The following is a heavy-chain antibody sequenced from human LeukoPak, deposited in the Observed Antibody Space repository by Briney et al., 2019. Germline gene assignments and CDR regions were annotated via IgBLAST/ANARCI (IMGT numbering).Heavy chain of an antibody. J-gene: IGHJ3*02. CDR1: GFTFSSYW. V-gene: IGHV3-74*01. D-gene: IGHD6-19*01. CDR2: INTDGSST. Sequence: GGSLRLSCAASGFTFSSYWMHWVRQAPGKGLVWVSRINTDGSSTSYADSVKGRFTISRDNAKNTLYLQMNSLRTEDTAVYYCARGGYSSGWYRTGDAFDIWGQGTMVTVSS. CDR3: ARGGYSSGWYRTGDAFDI.